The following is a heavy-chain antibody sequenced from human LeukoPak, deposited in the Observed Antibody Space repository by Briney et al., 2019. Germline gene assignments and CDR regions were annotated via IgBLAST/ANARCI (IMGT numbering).Heavy chain of an antibody. CDR2: ISYSGNT. Sequence: SETLSLTCTVSDDSISSSRFYWGWIRQPPGKGLEWIGSISYSGNTDYNPSLRSRVTISADRSKNQFSLILSSVTAADTAVYYCVTDSRSSWYYYWGQGTLVTVYS. D-gene: IGHD6-13*01. CDR1: DDSISSSRFY. CDR3: VTDSRSSWYYY. V-gene: IGHV4-39*07. J-gene: IGHJ4*02.